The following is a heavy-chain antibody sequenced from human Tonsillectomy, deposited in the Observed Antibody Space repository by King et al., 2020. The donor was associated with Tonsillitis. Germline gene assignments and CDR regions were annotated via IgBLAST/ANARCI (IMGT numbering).Heavy chain of an antibody. D-gene: IGHD1-20*01. J-gene: IGHJ5*02. CDR2: ISYDGSNK. CDR3: ARGGITGNQDWVDP. Sequence: VQLVESGGGVVQPGRSLRLSCAASGFTFSNYVMHWVRQAPGKGLEWVAVISYDGSNKYNADSVKGRFTISRDNSKNTLYLQMNSLRADDTALYYCARGGITGNQDWVDPWGQGTLVTVSS. CDR1: GFTFSNYV. V-gene: IGHV3-30-3*01.